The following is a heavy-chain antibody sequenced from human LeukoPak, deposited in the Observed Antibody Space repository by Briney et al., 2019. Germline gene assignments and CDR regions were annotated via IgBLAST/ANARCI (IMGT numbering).Heavy chain of an antibody. CDR2: IYTSGST. CDR3: ARIGDYVEGYWFDP. CDR1: GGSISSYY. Sequence: PSETLSLTCTVSGGSISSYYWRWIRQPPGKGLEWIGYIYTSGSTNYNPSLKSRVTISVDTSKNQFSLKLSSVTAADTAVYDCARIGDYVEGYWFDPWGQGTLVTVSS. J-gene: IGHJ5*02. V-gene: IGHV4-4*09. D-gene: IGHD4-17*01.